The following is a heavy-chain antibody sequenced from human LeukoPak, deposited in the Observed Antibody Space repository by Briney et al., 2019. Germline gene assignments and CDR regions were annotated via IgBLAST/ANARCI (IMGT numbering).Heavy chain of an antibody. V-gene: IGHV4-39*01. CDR3: ARLAWYYFEY. J-gene: IGHJ4*02. CDR1: GGSISSSSYY. CDR2: IYYSGST. Sequence: SETLSLTCTVSGGSISSSSYYWGWIRQPPGKGLEWIGSIYYSGSTYYNPSLKSRVTISVDTSKNQFSLKLSTVTAADTAVYYCARLAWYYFEYWGQGTLVTVSS. D-gene: IGHD3/OR15-3a*01.